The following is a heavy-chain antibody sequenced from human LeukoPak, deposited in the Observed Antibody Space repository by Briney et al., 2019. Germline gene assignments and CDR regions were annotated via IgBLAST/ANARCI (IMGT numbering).Heavy chain of an antibody. CDR3: ARNDYSNYYLPFFDP. J-gene: IGHJ5*02. CDR2: IYYSGST. D-gene: IGHD4-11*01. V-gene: IGHV4-59*01. Sequence: SETLSLTCTVSGGSISSYYWSWIRQPPGEGLEWIGYIYYSGSTNYNPSLKSRVTISVDTSKNQFSLKLSSVTAADTAVYYCARNDYSNYYLPFFDPWGQGTLVTVSS. CDR1: GGSISSYY.